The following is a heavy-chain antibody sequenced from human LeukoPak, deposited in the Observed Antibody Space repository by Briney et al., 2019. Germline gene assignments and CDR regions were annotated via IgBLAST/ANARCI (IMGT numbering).Heavy chain of an antibody. CDR2: IYYSGST. V-gene: IGHV4-59*12. D-gene: IGHD1-26*01. Sequence: SETLSLTCTVSGGSISSYYWSWIRQPPGKGLEWIGYIYYSGSTNYNPSLKSRVTISVDTSKNQFSLKLTSVTAADTAVYYCARGRPLGGATYYYYYGMDVWGQGTTVTVSS. CDR1: GGSISSYY. CDR3: ARGRPLGGATYYYYYGMDV. J-gene: IGHJ6*02.